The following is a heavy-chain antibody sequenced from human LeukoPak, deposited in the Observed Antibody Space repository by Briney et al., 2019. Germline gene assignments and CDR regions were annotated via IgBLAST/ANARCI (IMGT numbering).Heavy chain of an antibody. Sequence: PSETLSLTCTVSGGSISSHYWSWIRQPPGKGLEWIGYIYYSGSTNYNPSLKSRVTISVDTSKNQFSLKLSSVTAADTAVYYCAREVGYSSSWYLEYYYYYYMDVWGKGTTVTVSS. J-gene: IGHJ6*03. CDR3: AREVGYSSSWYLEYYYYYYMDV. V-gene: IGHV4-59*11. D-gene: IGHD6-13*01. CDR1: GGSISSHY. CDR2: IYYSGST.